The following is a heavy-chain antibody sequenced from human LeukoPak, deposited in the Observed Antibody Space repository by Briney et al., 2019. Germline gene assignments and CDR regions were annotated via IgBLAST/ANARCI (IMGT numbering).Heavy chain of an antibody. CDR3: ARDRSPFLWNYFDY. CDR2: MYASGST. Sequence: PSETLSLNCTVSGGSISSYYWSWIRQPAGKGLEWIGRMYASGSTNYNPSLNSRVTMSVDTSKNQFSLKLISVTAEDTAVYYCARDRSPFLWNYFDYWGQGTLVTVSS. V-gene: IGHV4-4*07. CDR1: GGSISSYY. J-gene: IGHJ4*02. D-gene: IGHD3-10*01.